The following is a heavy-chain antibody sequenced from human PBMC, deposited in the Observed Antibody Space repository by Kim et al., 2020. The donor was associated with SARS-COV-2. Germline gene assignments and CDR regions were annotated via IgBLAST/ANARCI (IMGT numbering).Heavy chain of an antibody. V-gene: IGHV1-69*04. J-gene: IGHJ4*02. CDR1: GGTFSSYA. CDR3: ARGEPVDY. CDR2: IIPILGIA. Sequence: SVKVSCKSSGGTFSSYAISWVRQAPGQGLEWMGRIIPILGIANYAQKFQGRVTITADKSTSTAYMELSSLRSGDTAVYYCARGEPVDYWGQGTLVTVSS.